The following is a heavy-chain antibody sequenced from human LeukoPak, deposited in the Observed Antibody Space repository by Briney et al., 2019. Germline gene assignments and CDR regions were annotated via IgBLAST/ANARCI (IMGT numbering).Heavy chain of an antibody. CDR1: GGSISSYY. V-gene: IGHV4-59*01. D-gene: IGHD5-18*01. J-gene: IGHJ4*02. Sequence: SETLSLTCTVSGGSISSYYWSWIRQPPGKGLEWIGYIYYSGSTNYNPSLKSRVTISVDTSKNQFSLKLSSVTAADTAVYYCARVPSVVPDTAMVTFDYWGQGTLVTVSS. CDR2: IYYSGST. CDR3: ARVPSVVPDTAMVTFDY.